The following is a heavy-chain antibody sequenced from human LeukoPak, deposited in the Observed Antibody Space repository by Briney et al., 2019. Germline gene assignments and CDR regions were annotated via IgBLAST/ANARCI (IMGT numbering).Heavy chain of an antibody. CDR1: NGSMTSDSYY. CDR2: IFYSGKT. CDR3: ARLWIVATWFDA. D-gene: IGHD2-2*03. V-gene: IGHV4-39*02. J-gene: IGHJ5*02. Sequence: PSETLSLTCSVSNGSMTSDSYYWAWVRQPPEKGLEWIGSIFYSGKTYYSASLKSRVTVSLDTSKKNFSLRLSSVTAADTAVYYCARLWIVATWFDAWGQGALVTVSS.